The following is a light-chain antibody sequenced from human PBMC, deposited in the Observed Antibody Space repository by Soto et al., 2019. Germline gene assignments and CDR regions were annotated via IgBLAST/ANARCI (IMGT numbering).Light chain of an antibody. CDR1: SSNIGAPYD. CDR2: GNN. J-gene: IGLJ2*01. V-gene: IGLV1-40*01. Sequence: QLVLTQPPSVSGAPGQRVTISCTGSSSNIGAPYDVHWYQQLPGTAPKLLIYGNNNRPSGLPDRFSGSKSGTSASLAITGLQAEDEADYYCQSFDSSLRGGVFGGGTKLTVL. CDR3: QSFDSSLRGGV.